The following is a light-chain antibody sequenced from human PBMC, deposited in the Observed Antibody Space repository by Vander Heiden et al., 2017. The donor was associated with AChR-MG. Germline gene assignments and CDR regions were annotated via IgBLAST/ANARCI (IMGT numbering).Light chain of an antibody. V-gene: IGLV2-23*02. CDR3: CSYAGNSTLV. J-gene: IGLJ2*01. CDR2: EVS. CDR1: SSDVGSHNL. Sequence: QSALTQPAPVSGSPGPSITIPCTGTSSDVGSHNLVSWYQQHPGKAPKLMIYEVSKRPSGVSYRFSGSKSDNTASLTIIGLQTEDEADYYCCSYAGNSTLVFGGGTKLTVL.